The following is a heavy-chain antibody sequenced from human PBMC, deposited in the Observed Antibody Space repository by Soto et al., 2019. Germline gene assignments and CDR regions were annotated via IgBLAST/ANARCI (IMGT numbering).Heavy chain of an antibody. CDR2: IWYDGSNK. CDR1: GFTFSSYG. V-gene: IGHV3-33*06. J-gene: IGHJ3*02. Sequence: QVQLVESGGGVVQPGRSLRLSCAASGFTFSSYGMHWVRQAPGKGLEWVAVIWYDGSNKYYADSVKGRFTISRDNSKNTLYLQMNSLRAEDTAVYYCAKARRITMIVVESDAFDIWGQGTMVTVSS. D-gene: IGHD3-22*01. CDR3: AKARRITMIVVESDAFDI.